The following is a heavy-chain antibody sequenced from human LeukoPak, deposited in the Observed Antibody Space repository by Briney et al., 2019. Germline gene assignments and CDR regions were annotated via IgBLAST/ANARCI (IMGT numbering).Heavy chain of an antibody. D-gene: IGHD3-10*01. V-gene: IGHV3-48*03. CDR2: ISSSGSTI. CDR1: GFTFSSYE. CDR3: ASQGYYYGSGSYYFDY. Sequence: GGSLRLSCAASGFTFSSYEMNWVRQAPGKGLEWVPYISSSGSTIYYADSVKGRFTISRDNAKNSLYLQMNNLRAEDTAVYYCASQGYYYGSGSYYFDYWGQGTLVTVSS. J-gene: IGHJ4*02.